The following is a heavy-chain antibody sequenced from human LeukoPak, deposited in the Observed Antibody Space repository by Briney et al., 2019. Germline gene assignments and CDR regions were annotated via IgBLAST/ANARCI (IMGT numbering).Heavy chain of an antibody. J-gene: IGHJ5*02. CDR2: IYYSGST. D-gene: IGHD4-17*01. CDR3: ARAPNGDYFNWFDP. CDR1: GGSISSYY. V-gene: IGHV4-59*01. Sequence: SETLSLTCTVSGGSISSYYWSWIRQPPGKGLEWIGYIYYSGSTNYNPSLKSRVTISVDTSKNQFSLKLSSVTAADTAVYYWARAPNGDYFNWFDPWGQGTLVTVSS.